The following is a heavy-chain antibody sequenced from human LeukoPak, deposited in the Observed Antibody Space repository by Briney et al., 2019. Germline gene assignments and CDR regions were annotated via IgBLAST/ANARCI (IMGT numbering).Heavy chain of an antibody. J-gene: IGHJ3*02. D-gene: IGHD2-2*01. CDR1: GGTFSSYA. CDR3: ARWDRRAWDIVVVPAAISGGAFDI. Sequence: GSSVKVSCKASGGTFSSYAISWVRQAPGQGLEWMGGIIPIFGTANYAQKFQGRVTITADESTSTAYMELSSLRSEDTAVYYCARWDRRAWDIVVVPAAISGGAFDIWGQGTMVTVSS. CDR2: IIPIFGTA. V-gene: IGHV1-69*01.